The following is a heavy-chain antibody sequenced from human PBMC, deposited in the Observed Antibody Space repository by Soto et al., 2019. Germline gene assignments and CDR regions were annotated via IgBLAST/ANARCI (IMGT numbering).Heavy chain of an antibody. Sequence: QVQLVQSGAEVKKPGASVKVSCKASGYTFTNFGISWVRQAPGQGLEWMGWISAYNGNTNYAQKFQGRVTMTTDTSTSRAYIEVRGLRFGGPGVYYCAGGGTPIDYWGQGTLVSVSS. CDR1: GYTFTNFG. CDR2: ISAYNGNT. J-gene: IGHJ4*02. D-gene: IGHD3-16*01. V-gene: IGHV1-18*01. CDR3: AGGGTPIDY.